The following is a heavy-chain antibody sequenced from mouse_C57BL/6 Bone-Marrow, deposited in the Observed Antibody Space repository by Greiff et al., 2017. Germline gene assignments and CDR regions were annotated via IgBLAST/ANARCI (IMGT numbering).Heavy chain of an antibody. J-gene: IGHJ2*01. D-gene: IGHD1-1*01. CDR1: GYTFTSYW. Sequence: QVQLQQPGAELVKPGASVKMSCKASGYTFTSYWITWVKQRPGQGLEWIGDIYPGSGSTNYNEKFKSKATLTVDTSSSTAYMQLSSLTSEDSAVYYCARSRITTVVVDGWGTGTTLTVSS. CDR2: IYPGSGST. CDR3: ARSRITTVVVDG. V-gene: IGHV1-55*01.